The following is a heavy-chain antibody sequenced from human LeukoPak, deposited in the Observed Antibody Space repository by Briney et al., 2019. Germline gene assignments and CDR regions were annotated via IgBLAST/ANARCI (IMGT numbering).Heavy chain of an antibody. D-gene: IGHD1-7*01. Sequence: GGSLRLSCAASGFTFSDYAMAWVRQAPGKGLEWVSSISTSGNTYYADSVKGRFTISRDNSKNTLYLQMNSLTAEDTAVYYCATGLRGNYDYWGQGTLVTVSS. CDR3: ATGLRGNYDY. CDR1: GFTFSDYA. CDR2: ISTSGNT. V-gene: IGHV3-23*01. J-gene: IGHJ4*02.